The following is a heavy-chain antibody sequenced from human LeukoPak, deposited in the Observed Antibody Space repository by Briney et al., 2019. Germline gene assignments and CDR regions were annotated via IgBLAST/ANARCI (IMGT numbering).Heavy chain of an antibody. D-gene: IGHD3-22*01. Sequence: ASVKVSCKASGYTFTSYYMHWVRQAPGQGLEWIGIINPSGGSTSYAQKFQGRVTMTRDMSTSTVYMELSSLRSEDTAVYYCAREHTMIVVVTSDAFDIWGQGTMVTVSS. CDR2: INPSGGST. V-gene: IGHV1-46*01. CDR1: GYTFTSYY. J-gene: IGHJ3*02. CDR3: AREHTMIVVVTSDAFDI.